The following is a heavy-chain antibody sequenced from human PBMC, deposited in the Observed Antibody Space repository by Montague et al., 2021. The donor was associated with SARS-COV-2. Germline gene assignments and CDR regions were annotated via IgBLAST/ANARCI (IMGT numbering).Heavy chain of an antibody. CDR3: VRDFYDTSDYFQWTFDV. V-gene: IGHV4-59*02. CDR2: IYYTGST. D-gene: IGHD3-22*01. J-gene: IGHJ3*01. Sequence: SETLSLTCSVSGVSVNNYYWAWIRQTPEKGLEWSGYIYYTGSTNYNPSLRNRITISIDTSANQFSLKLRSVTPADTAVYYCVRDFYDTSDYFQWTFDVWGHGTVVSVSS. CDR1: GVSVNNYY.